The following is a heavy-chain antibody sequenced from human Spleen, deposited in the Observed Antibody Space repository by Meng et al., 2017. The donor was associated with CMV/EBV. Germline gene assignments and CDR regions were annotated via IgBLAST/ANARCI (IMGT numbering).Heavy chain of an antibody. D-gene: IGHD1-1*01. CDR2: IYHSGAT. Sequence: VSGGSISSGNWWGWVRQPPGKRLEWIGEIYHSGATNYNPSLKSRVTISLGKPKNQFSLNLTSVIVADTAVYYCAGAPLQLGLNWFDLWGQGSLVTVSS. CDR3: AGAPLQLGLNWFDL. CDR1: GGSISSGNW. V-gene: IGHV4-4*02. J-gene: IGHJ5*02.